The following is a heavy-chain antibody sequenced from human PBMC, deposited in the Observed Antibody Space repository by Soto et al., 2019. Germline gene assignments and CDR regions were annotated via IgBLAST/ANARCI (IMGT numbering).Heavy chain of an antibody. CDR3: ARERASSADY. V-gene: IGHV3-74*03. Sequence: GGSLILSCVASGITFSGYWMHWVRQVPGKGLVWVSRMNSDGSRTTYADSVKGRFTISRDNAKNTLYLQMNSLRVEDTAIYYCARERASSADYWGQGTVVTVSS. CDR2: MNSDGSRT. J-gene: IGHJ4*02. D-gene: IGHD6-19*01. CDR1: GITFSGYW.